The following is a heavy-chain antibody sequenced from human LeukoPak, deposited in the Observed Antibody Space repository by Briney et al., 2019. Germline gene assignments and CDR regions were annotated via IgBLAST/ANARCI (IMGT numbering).Heavy chain of an antibody. J-gene: IGHJ4*02. V-gene: IGHV3-15*01. CDR2: ISSKSDGGTT. CDR1: GFTSSDHY. D-gene: IGHD4-17*01. CDR3: ITEPHDYGDFTFGY. Sequence: GGSLTLSCAASGFTSSDHYMSWVRQAPGKGLEWVGRISSKSDGGTTDYAAPVKGRFTISRDDSTNTLSLQMSGLKAEDTALYFCITEPHDYGDFTFGYWGQGTLVTVSS.